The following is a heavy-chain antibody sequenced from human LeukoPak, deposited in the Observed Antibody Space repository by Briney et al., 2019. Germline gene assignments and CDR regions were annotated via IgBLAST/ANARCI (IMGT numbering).Heavy chain of an antibody. V-gene: IGHV3-7*03. CDR1: GFTFSSYW. CDR2: IKQDGSEK. Sequence: QSGGSLRLSCAASGFTFSSYWMSWVRQAPGKGLEWVANIKQDGSEKYYVDSVKGRFTISRDNAKNSLYLQMNSLRAEDTAVYYCAREGYDCWSGYEYNWFDPWGQGTLVTVSS. D-gene: IGHD3-3*01. J-gene: IGHJ5*02. CDR3: AREGYDCWSGYEYNWFDP.